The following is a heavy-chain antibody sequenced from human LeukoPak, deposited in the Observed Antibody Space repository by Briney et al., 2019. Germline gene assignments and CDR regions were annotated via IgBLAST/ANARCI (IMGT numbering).Heavy chain of an antibody. CDR2: IYYSGST. V-gene: IGHV4-59*01. D-gene: IGHD2-21*01. CDR3: ARTCGYPYADY. Sequence: SETLSLTCTVSGGSISSYYCSWIRQPPGKGLEWIGYIYYSGSTNYNPSLKSRVTISVDTSKNQFSLKLRSVTAADTAVYYCARTCGYPYADYWGQGTLVTVSS. CDR1: GGSISSYY. J-gene: IGHJ4*02.